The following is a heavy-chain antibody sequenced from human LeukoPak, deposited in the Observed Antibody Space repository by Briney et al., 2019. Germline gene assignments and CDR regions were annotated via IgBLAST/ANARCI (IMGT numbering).Heavy chain of an antibody. J-gene: IGHJ4*02. CDR3: AKAPVTSCRGAFCYPFDS. CDR2: IRYDGSNK. CDR1: GFTFSSYG. Sequence: GGSLRLSCAASGFTFSSYGMHWVRQAPGKGLEWVAFIRYDGSNKYYADSVRGRFTISRDNSRNTMYLQMNSLRAEDAAVYYCAKAPVTSCRGAFCYPFDSWGQGTLVTVSS. V-gene: IGHV3-30*02. D-gene: IGHD2-15*01.